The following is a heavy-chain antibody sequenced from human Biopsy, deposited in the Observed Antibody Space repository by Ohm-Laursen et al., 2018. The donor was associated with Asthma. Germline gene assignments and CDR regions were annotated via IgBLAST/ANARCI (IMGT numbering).Heavy chain of an antibody. CDR2: IMTVFGTT. V-gene: IGHV1-69*13. D-gene: IGHD6-19*01. CDR1: GGTFSNFA. Sequence: SVKVSCKAPGGTFSNFAISWVRQAPGQGLEWLGGIMTVFGTTNYAQKFQGRVTITADESTSTAYMEVTSLRSEDTAIYYCARRQVGYSSGWSLLLKKIYYSGMDVWGQGTAVTVSS. J-gene: IGHJ6*02. CDR3: ARRQVGYSSGWSLLLKKIYYSGMDV.